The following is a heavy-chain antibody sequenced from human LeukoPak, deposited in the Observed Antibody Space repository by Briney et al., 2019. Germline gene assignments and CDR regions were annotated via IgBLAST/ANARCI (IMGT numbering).Heavy chain of an antibody. D-gene: IGHD2-2*01. V-gene: IGHV4-34*01. CDR1: GGSFSGYY. CDR3: ARGGEDCSSTSCYNWFDP. Sequence: SETLSLTCAVYGGSFSGYYWSWIRQPPGKGLEWIGEINHSGSTNYNPSLKSRVTISVDTSKNRFSLKLSSVTAADTAVYYCARGGEDCSSTSCYNWFDPWGQGTLVTVSS. J-gene: IGHJ5*02. CDR2: INHSGST.